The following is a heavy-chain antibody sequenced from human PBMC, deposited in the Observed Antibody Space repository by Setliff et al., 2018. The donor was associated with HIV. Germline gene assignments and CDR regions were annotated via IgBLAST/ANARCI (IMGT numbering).Heavy chain of an antibody. Sequence: SETLSLTCTVSGGSISSGGYYWSWIRQHPGKGLEWIGYIHYSGITYFNPSLKSRVTISLDTSKNQFSLKVSSMTAADTAVYYCARNSKNWNYPVEYYDYYMDVWGKGTTVTVSS. J-gene: IGHJ6*03. D-gene: IGHD1-7*01. V-gene: IGHV4-31*03. CDR3: ARNSKNWNYPVEYYDYYMDV. CDR1: GGSISSGGYY. CDR2: IHYSGIT.